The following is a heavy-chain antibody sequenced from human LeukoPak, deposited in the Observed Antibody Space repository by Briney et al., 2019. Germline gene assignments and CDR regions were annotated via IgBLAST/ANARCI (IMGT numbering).Heavy chain of an antibody. Sequence: GGSLRLSCAASGFNFSSHWMSWVRQAPAKGLEEVANIKKDGGEIFYADSVKGRFTIFRDNAKNALYLQMSSLRGEDTALYYCARDRRAASAPDYWGQGTLVTVSS. CDR2: IKKDGGEI. D-gene: IGHD6-13*01. CDR1: GFNFSSHW. J-gene: IGHJ4*02. V-gene: IGHV3-7*01. CDR3: ARDRRAASAPDY.